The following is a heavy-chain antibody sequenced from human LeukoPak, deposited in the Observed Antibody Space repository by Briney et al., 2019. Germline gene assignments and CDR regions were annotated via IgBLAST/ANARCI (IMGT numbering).Heavy chain of an antibody. CDR2: IKSKPAGGTI. J-gene: IGHJ4*02. CDR3: TTDLREYYFGS. V-gene: IGHV3-15*01. Sequence: GGSLRLSCAASGFIFSNAWMSWVRQAPGKGLEWLGRIKSKPAGGTIDYAAPIKGRFTISRDDSKKTPYLQMDSLQTEDTAVYYCTTDLREYYFGSWGQGTVVTVSS. CDR1: GFIFSNAW.